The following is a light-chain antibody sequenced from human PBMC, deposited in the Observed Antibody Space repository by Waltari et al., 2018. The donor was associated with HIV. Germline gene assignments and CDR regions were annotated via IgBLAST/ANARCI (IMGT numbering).Light chain of an antibody. V-gene: IGKV3-11*01. Sequence: EVVLTQSPATLSLSPGERATLSCRASHTVNSYLAWYQQKPGQAPRLLLYDASNRATGIPARFSGSGSGTDFALTISSLEPEDFAVYYCQQRSSWPLTFGGGTKVEIK. CDR2: DAS. CDR1: HTVNSY. J-gene: IGKJ4*01. CDR3: QQRSSWPLT.